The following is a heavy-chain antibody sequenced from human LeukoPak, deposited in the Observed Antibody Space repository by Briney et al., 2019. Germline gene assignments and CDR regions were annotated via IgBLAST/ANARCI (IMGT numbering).Heavy chain of an antibody. V-gene: IGHV3-30*17. CDR1: GFSFSYYA. CDR3: ARSTGDCSGGTCYSDFDC. Sequence: GRSLRFSGAASGFSFSYYAIHWVRQAPGKGLEGVAVISNNGTNKYYADSVKGRFTISRDNSKNTLYLQMNSLRAEDTSVYYCARSTGDCSGGTCYSDFDCWGQGTLVTVSS. J-gene: IGHJ4*02. CDR2: ISNNGTNK. D-gene: IGHD2-15*01.